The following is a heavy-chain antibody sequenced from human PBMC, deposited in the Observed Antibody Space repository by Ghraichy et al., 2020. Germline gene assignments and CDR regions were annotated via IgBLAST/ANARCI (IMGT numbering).Heavy chain of an antibody. CDR3: ARVKLVRGYNWFDP. CDR2: ISSSGSTI. J-gene: IGHJ5*02. V-gene: IGHV3-48*03. CDR1: GFTFSSYE. Sequence: GGSLRLSCAASGFTFSSYEMNWVRQAPGKGLEWVSYISSSGSTIYYADSVKGRFTISRDNAKNSLYLQMNSLRAEDTAVYYCARVKLVRGYNWFDPWGQGTLVTVSS. D-gene: IGHD6-13*01.